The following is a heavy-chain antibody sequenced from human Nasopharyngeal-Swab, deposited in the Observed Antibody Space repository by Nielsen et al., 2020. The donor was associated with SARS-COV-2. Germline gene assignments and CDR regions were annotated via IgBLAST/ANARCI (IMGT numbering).Heavy chain of an antibody. CDR3: ARGFIVATIFHYYYYMDV. Sequence: SVKVSCKPSGYTFTSYDINWVRQATGQGLTWMGWMNPNSGNTGYAQKFQGRVTMTRNTSISTAYMELSSLRSEDTAVYYCARGFIVATIFHYYYYMDVWGKGTTVTVSS. J-gene: IGHJ6*03. V-gene: IGHV1-8*01. CDR1: GYTFTSYD. D-gene: IGHD5-12*01. CDR2: MNPNSGNT.